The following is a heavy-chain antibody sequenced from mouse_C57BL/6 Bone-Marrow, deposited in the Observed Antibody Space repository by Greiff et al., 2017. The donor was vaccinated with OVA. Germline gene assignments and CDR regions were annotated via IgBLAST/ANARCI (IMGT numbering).Heavy chain of an antibody. CDR1: GYTFTDYE. Sequence: VQVVESGAELVRPGASVTLSCKASGYTFTDYEMHWVKQTPVHGLEWIGAIDPETGGTAYNQKFKGKAILTADKSSSTAYMELRSLTSEDSAVYYCTRSDSNYGDFDYWGQGTTLTVSS. CDR2: IDPETGGT. J-gene: IGHJ2*01. V-gene: IGHV1-15*01. D-gene: IGHD2-5*01. CDR3: TRSDSNYGDFDY.